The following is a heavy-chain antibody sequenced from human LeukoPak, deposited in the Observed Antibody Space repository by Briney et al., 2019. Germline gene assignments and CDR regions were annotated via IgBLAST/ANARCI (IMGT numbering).Heavy chain of an antibody. V-gene: IGHV3-30-3*01. CDR3: ASWGYTVTILRDHDY. CDR1: GFTFDDYA. D-gene: IGHD4-17*01. CDR2: IAYDGSNK. J-gene: IGHJ4*02. Sequence: GALRLSCAASGFTFDDYAMHWVRQAPGKGLEWVAVIAYDGSNKYYAASVKGRFTISRDNSKNTLSLQMNSLRAEDTAVYYCASWGYTVTILRDHDYWGQGTLVTVSS.